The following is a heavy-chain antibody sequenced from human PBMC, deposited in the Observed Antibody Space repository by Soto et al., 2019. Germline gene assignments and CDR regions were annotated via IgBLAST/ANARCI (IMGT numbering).Heavy chain of an antibody. CDR3: ARSGYSYGMNWFDP. V-gene: IGHV3-33*01. J-gene: IGHJ5*02. Sequence: GGSLRLSCAASGFKLSSYGRHWVRQAPGKGLEWVAVIWHDGSNKYYADSVKGRFTISRDNSKNTLYLQMNSLRAEDTAIYYCARSGYSYGMNWFDPWGQGTLVTVSS. CDR2: IWHDGSNK. D-gene: IGHD5-18*01. CDR1: GFKLSSYG.